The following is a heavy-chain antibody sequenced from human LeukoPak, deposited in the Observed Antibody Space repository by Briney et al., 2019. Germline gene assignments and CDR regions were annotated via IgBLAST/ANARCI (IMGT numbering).Heavy chain of an antibody. D-gene: IGHD3-10*01. V-gene: IGHV3-30*18. Sequence: GGSLRLSCGASGFTFSNYGMHWVRQAPGKGLEWVAVISSDGSNKYYADSVKGRFTISRDNSKNTLFLQMNSLRAEDTAVYYCAKDGLWFGDLAYFDYWGQGTLVTVSS. CDR1: GFTFSNYG. CDR3: AKDGLWFGDLAYFDY. CDR2: ISSDGSNK. J-gene: IGHJ4*02.